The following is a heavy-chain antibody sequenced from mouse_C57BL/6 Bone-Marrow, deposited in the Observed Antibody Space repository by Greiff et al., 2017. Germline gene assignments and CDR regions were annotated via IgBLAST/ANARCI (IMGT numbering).Heavy chain of an antibody. J-gene: IGHJ3*01. D-gene: IGHD2-5*01. CDR1: GYTFTSYW. V-gene: IGHV1-50*01. CDR3: ASSWDSNYERDPWFAY. Sequence: QVQLQQPGAELVKPGASVKLSCKASGYTFTSYWMQWVKQRPGQGLEWIGEIDPSDSYTNYNQKFKGKATLTVDTSSCTAYMQLRSLTSEDSAVYYCASSWDSNYERDPWFAYWGQGTLVTVSA. CDR2: IDPSDSYT.